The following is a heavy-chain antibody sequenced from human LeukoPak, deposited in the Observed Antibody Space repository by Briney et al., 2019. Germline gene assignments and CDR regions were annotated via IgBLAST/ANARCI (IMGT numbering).Heavy chain of an antibody. V-gene: IGHV3-33*08. Sequence: PGGSLRLSCAASGFTFSTYAMSWVRQAPGKGPDWVAVISYDGGQKYYADAVKGRFTISRDNSRNTLYLQMNSLRAEDTAVYYCAREYTSGYDFWGQGTLVTVSS. J-gene: IGHJ4*02. CDR3: AREYTSGYDF. CDR2: ISYDGGQK. D-gene: IGHD3-22*01. CDR1: GFTFSTYA.